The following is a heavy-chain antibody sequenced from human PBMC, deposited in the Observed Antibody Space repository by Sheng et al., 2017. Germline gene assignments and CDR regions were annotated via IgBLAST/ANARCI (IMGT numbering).Heavy chain of an antibody. J-gene: IGHJ4*02. CDR1: GDSISSGDYY. Sequence: QVHLQESGPGLVKPSQTLSLTCTVSGDSISSGDYYWTWIRQSPGKALQWIGYISYSGNTYYNPSLQSRVTMSVDTSKNQFSLKLTSVTAADTAVYYCARDPSSYCGTDCYRGGYFDYWGLGTLVTVSS. V-gene: IGHV4-30-4*08. CDR2: ISYSGNT. D-gene: IGHD2-21*01. CDR3: ARDPSSYCGTDCYRGGYFDY.